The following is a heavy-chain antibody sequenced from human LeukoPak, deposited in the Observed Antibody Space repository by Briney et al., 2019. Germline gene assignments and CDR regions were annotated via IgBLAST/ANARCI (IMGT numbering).Heavy chain of an antibody. J-gene: IGHJ5*02. CDR1: GFTFSSYW. CDR2: IKQDGSEK. Sequence: QPGGSLRLSCAASGFTFSSYWMSWVRQAPGKGLEWVANIKQDGSEKYYVDSVKGRFTISRDNAKNSLYLQMNSLRAEDTAVYYCARALIQVGAGDWFDPWGQGTLVTVSS. D-gene: IGHD1-26*01. V-gene: IGHV3-7*01. CDR3: ARALIQVGAGDWFDP.